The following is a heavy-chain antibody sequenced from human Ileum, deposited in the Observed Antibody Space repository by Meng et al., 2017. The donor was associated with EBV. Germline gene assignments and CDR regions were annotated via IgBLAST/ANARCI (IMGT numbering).Heavy chain of an antibody. D-gene: IGHD1-26*01. CDR1: GYSISTTNW. J-gene: IGHJ4*02. CDR3: ARNSESGSYIDY. Sequence: QWQLQESGPGLVKPSDTLSLTCAVSGYSISTTNWWGWIRQPPGKGLEWIGHIYYSGTTYNNPSLKSRVTMSIDPSKNQFSLKLSSVTAVDTAVYYCARNSESGSYIDYWGQGTLVTVSS. CDR2: IYYSGTT. V-gene: IGHV4-28*01.